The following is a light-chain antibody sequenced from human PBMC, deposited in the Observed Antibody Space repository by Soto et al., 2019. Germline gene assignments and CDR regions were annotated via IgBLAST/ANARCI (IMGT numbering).Light chain of an antibody. J-gene: IGKJ1*01. CDR1: QMVSSSY. Sequence: EILLTHSPGTLSLSLGERATLSCRASQMVSSSYLAWYQQKPGQAPTLLIYGASSRATGIPARFSGSGAGTDFTLTISRLEPEDFAVYYCQQYGTSPEWTFGQGTKVDIK. CDR2: GAS. CDR3: QQYGTSPEWT. V-gene: IGKV3-20*01.